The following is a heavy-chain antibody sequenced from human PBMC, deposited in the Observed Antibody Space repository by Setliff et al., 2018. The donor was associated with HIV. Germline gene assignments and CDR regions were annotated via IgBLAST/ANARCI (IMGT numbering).Heavy chain of an antibody. J-gene: IGHJ6*02. CDR2: IYDSGRP. V-gene: IGHV4-59*01. Sequence: SETLSLTCTVSGGSISSYYWTWIRQPLGKGLEWIGSIYDSGRPNYNPSLKSRVIISADTSKNQFSLKLSSVTAADTAVYYCARGGGSGSKGYYYYGMDVWGQGTTVTVSS. CDR3: ARGGGSGSKGYYYYGMDV. D-gene: IGHD3-10*01. CDR1: GGSISSYY.